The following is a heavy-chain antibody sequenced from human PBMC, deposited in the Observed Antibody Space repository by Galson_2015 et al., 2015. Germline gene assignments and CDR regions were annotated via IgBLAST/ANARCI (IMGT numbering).Heavy chain of an antibody. Sequence: SLRLSCAASGFSFSGYWLHWVRQAPGKGLVWVSRINSDGSSINYAGSVKGRFTVSRDNAKNTLFLQMNSLGAEDTAVYYCVRDVGGNYEVYFDYWGQGTLVTVSS. CDR2: INSDGSSI. V-gene: IGHV3-74*01. D-gene: IGHD1-26*01. CDR3: VRDVGGNYEVYFDY. CDR1: GFSFSGYW. J-gene: IGHJ4*02.